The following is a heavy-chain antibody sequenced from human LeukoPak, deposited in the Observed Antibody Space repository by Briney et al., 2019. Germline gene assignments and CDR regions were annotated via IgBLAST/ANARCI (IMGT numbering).Heavy chain of an antibody. CDR1: GFTANSNY. J-gene: IGHJ6*03. CDR2: IYSGGST. Sequence: GGSLRLSCAASGFTANSNYMSWDSQAPGKGMEWVSVIYSGGSTYYADSVKGRVNISRDKSKNTLYLQMNSLRAEDTAVYYCARIRSIAVAGTQYYYMVVWGKGTTVAVSS. D-gene: IGHD6-19*01. V-gene: IGHV3-66*02. CDR3: ARIRSIAVAGTQYYYMVV.